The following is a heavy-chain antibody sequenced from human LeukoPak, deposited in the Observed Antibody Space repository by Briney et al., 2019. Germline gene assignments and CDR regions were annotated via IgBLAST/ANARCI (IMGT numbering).Heavy chain of an antibody. CDR1: GGSISSGGYY. Sequence: KSSETLSLTCTVSGGSISSGGYYWSWLRQPPGKGLEWIGYIYHSGNTYYNPSLKSRVTISVDRSKNQFSLKLSSVTAADTAVYYCAREAAPAPYYFDYWGQGTLVTVSS. CDR3: AREAAPAPYYFDY. J-gene: IGHJ4*02. CDR2: IYHSGNT. D-gene: IGHD6-6*01. V-gene: IGHV4-30-2*01.